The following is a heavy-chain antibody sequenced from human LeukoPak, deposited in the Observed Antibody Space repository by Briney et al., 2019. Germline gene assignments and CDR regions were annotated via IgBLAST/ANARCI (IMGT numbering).Heavy chain of an antibody. CDR1: GYSISGGYY. CDR2: IFYSGTT. V-gene: IGHV4-61*08. Sequence: PSETLSLTCTVSGYSISGGYYWSWIRQPPGKGLEWIGFIFYSGTTNYNPSLKSRVTISVDTSKNQFPLRLSSVTASDTDVYYCARGGWNKFDYWGEGTLVTVSS. D-gene: IGHD3-22*01. J-gene: IGHJ4*02. CDR3: ARGGWNKFDY.